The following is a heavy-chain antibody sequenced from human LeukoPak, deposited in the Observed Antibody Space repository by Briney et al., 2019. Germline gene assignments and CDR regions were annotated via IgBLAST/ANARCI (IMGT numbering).Heavy chain of an antibody. CDR3: AELGITMIGGV. CDR1: GFTFSSYG. D-gene: IGHD3-10*02. Sequence: GGTLRLSCAASGFTFSSYGMSWVRQAPGKGLEWVSVISGSGGSTYYADSVKGRFTISRDNSKNALYLQMNSLRAEDTAVYYCAELGITMIGGVWGKGTTVTISS. J-gene: IGHJ6*04. V-gene: IGHV3-23*01. CDR2: ISGSGGST.